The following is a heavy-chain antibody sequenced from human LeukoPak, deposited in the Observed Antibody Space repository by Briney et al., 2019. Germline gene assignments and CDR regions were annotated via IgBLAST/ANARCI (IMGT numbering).Heavy chain of an antibody. J-gene: IGHJ4*02. CDR3: ARASCCYKPTVIDY. D-gene: IGHD2-2*01. CDR1: GFTFSSYE. CDR2: ISSSGSTI. Sequence: GGSLRLSCAASGFTFSSYEMNWVRQAPGKGLEWVSYISSSGSTIYYADSVKGRFTISRDNAKNSVYLQMNSLRAEDTAVYYCARASCCYKPTVIDYWGQGTLVTVSS. V-gene: IGHV3-48*03.